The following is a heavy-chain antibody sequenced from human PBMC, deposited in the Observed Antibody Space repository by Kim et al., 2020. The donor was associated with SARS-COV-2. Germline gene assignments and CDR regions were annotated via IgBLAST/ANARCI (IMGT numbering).Heavy chain of an antibody. V-gene: IGHV4-31*03. Sequence: SETLSLTCTVSGGSISSGGYYWSWIRQHPGKGLEWIGFIYYSGSTYYNPSLKSRVTISVDTSKNQFSLRLNSVTAADTAVYYCARDPAMVRGPGVGYYYYGMDGWGQGTTVTVSS. D-gene: IGHD3-10*01. J-gene: IGHJ6*02. CDR1: GGSISSGGYY. CDR3: ARDPAMVRGPGVGYYYYGMDG. CDR2: IYYSGST.